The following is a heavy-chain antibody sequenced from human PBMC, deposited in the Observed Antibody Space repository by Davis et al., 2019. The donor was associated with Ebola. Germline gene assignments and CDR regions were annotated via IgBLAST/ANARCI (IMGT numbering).Heavy chain of an antibody. J-gene: IGHJ4*02. Sequence: GESLKISCAVSGFTFSSYWMSWVRQAPGKGPEWVANIKQAGSEIHYVDSVKGRFTISRDNAKNSLYLQMNSLRDEDTAVYYCALAAAGTRWGQGTLVTVSS. CDR1: GFTFSSYW. CDR2: IKQAGSEI. V-gene: IGHV3-7*01. D-gene: IGHD6-13*01. CDR3: ALAAAGTR.